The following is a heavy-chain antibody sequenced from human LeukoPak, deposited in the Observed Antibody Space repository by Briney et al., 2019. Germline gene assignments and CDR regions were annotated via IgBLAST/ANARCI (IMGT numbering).Heavy chain of an antibody. CDR3: AREGRVSGYDFDC. CDR2: INSDGRSI. D-gene: IGHD5-12*01. V-gene: IGHV3-74*03. J-gene: IGHJ4*02. Sequence: GGSLRLSCAASGFTFSSYWMHWVRQAPGKGLVWVSRINSDGRSITYAGSVKGRFTISRDNAKNTLYLQMNSLRVEDTAVYYCAREGRVSGYDFDCWGQGTLVTVSS. CDR1: GFTFSSYW.